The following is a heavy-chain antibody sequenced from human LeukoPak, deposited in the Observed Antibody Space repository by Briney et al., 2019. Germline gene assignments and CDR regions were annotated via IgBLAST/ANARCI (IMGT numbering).Heavy chain of an antibody. CDR3: ARDLEYSSSSDY. V-gene: IGHV3-7*01. Sequence: GGSLRLSCAASGFTFSSYWMSWVRQAPGKGLEWVANIKQDGSEKYYVDSVKSRLTISRDNAKSSLYLQMNSLRAEDTAIYYCARDLEYSSSSDYWGQGTLVTVSS. D-gene: IGHD6-6*01. CDR2: IKQDGSEK. CDR1: GFTFSSYW. J-gene: IGHJ4*02.